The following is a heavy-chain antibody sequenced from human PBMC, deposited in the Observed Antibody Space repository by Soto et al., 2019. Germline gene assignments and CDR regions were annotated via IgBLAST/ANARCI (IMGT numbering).Heavy chain of an antibody. V-gene: IGHV6-1*01. D-gene: IGHD2-15*01. Sequence: QTLSLTCAISGDSVSSSSAAWNWIRQSPSRGLEWLGRTYYRSKWYYDYAVSVKSLVTINPDTSKNQFSLQLNSVTPEDTALYYCGRSQGFVDYWGQGTPVTVSS. CDR3: GRSQGFVDY. CDR2: TYYRSKWYY. CDR1: GDSVSSSSAA. J-gene: IGHJ4*02.